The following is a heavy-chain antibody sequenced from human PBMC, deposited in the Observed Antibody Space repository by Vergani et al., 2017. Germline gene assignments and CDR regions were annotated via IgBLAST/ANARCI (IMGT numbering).Heavy chain of an antibody. J-gene: IGHJ4*02. Sequence: QVQLQQWGAGLLKPSETLSLTCAVSGGSFSGYYWSWIRQPPGKGLEWIGEINHSGSTNYNPSLKSRVTISVDTSKNQFSLKLSSVTAADTAVYYCARGELHTSYWGQGTLVTVSS. V-gene: IGHV4-34*01. CDR1: GGSFSGYY. D-gene: IGHD3-10*01. CDR3: ARGELHTSY. CDR2: INHSGST.